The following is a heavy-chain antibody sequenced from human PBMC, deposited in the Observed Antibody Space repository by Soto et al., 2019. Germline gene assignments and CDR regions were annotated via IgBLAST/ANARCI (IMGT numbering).Heavy chain of an antibody. CDR2: IYPGDSDT. J-gene: IGHJ5*02. V-gene: IGHV5-51*01. CDR3: ARRGPVAAAGSEINWFDP. Sequence: PGESLKISCKGSGYSFTSYWIGWVRQMPGKGLEWMGIIYPGDSDTRYSPSFQGQVTISADKSISTAYLQWSSLKASDTAMYYCARRGPVAAAGSEINWFDPWGQGTLVTVSS. CDR1: GYSFTSYW. D-gene: IGHD6-13*01.